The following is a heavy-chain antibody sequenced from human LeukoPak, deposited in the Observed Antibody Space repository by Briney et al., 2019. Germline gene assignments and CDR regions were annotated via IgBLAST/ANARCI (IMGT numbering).Heavy chain of an antibody. Sequence: PSETLSLTCTVSGGSISSSSYYWGWIRQPPGKGLEWIGSIYYSGRTYYNPSLKSRVTISVDTSKNQFSLKLSSVTAADTAVYYCARHGSYYTTWGQGTLVTVSS. D-gene: IGHD1-26*01. CDR1: GGSISSSSYY. V-gene: IGHV4-39*01. J-gene: IGHJ5*02. CDR2: IYYSGRT. CDR3: ARHGSYYTT.